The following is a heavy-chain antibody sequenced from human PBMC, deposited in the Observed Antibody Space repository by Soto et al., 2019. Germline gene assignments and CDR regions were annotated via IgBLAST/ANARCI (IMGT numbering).Heavy chain of an antibody. V-gene: IGHV1-69*01. CDR1: GGTFSSYA. CDR2: IIPIFGTA. Sequence: QVQLVQSGAEVKKPGSSVKVSCKASGGTFSSYAISWVRQAPGQGLEWMGGIIPIFGTANYAQKFQGRVTITADESTSTAYMELSSLRSEDMAVYYCAFGDYGVTYYYYYGMDVWGQGTTVTVSS. J-gene: IGHJ6*02. D-gene: IGHD4-17*01. CDR3: AFGDYGVTYYYYYGMDV.